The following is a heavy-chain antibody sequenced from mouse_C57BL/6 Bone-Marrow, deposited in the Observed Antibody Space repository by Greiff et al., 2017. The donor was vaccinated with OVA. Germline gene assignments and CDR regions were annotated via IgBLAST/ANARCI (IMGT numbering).Heavy chain of an antibody. D-gene: IGHD2-2*01. CDR3: ARYNRLHYYYAMDY. Sequence: EVKLVESGGGLVQPGGSLSLSCAASGFTFTDYYMSWVRQPPGKALEWLGFIRNKANGYTTEYSASVKGRFTISRDDSQSILYLQMNALRAEDSATYYCARYNRLHYYYAMDYWGQGTSVTVSS. CDR1: GFTFTDYY. V-gene: IGHV7-3*01. CDR2: IRNKANGYTT. J-gene: IGHJ4*01.